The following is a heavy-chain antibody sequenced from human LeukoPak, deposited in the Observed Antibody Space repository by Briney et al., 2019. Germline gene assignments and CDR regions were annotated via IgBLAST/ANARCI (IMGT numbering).Heavy chain of an antibody. J-gene: IGHJ6*02. CDR1: GGSISSGGYS. V-gene: IGHV4-30-2*01. Sequence: PSETLSLTCAVSGGSISSGGYSWTWIRRPPGKGLEWIGYRYHSGNTYYNPSLQSRVTISVDRSKNQFPLKLSSVTAADTAVYYCARERSITMVRGASYGMDVWGQGITVTVSS. CDR3: ARERSITMVRGASYGMDV. CDR2: RYHSGNT. D-gene: IGHD3-10*01.